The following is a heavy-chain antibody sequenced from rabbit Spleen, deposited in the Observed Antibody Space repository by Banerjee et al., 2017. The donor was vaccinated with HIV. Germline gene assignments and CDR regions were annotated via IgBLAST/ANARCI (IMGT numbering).Heavy chain of an antibody. CDR1: GFSFSNKAV. D-gene: IGHD1-1*01. J-gene: IGHJ4*01. V-gene: IGHV1S45*01. Sequence: QEQLVESGGGLVQPEGSLTLTCKASGFSFSNKAVMCWVRQAPGKGLEWIACINAVTGKAVYASWAKGRFTFSKTSSTTVTLQMTSLTAADTATYFCARDINTVLWGPGTLVTVS. CDR3: ARDINTVL. CDR2: INAVTGKA.